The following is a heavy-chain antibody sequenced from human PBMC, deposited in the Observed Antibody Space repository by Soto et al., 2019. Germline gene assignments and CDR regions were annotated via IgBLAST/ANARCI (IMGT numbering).Heavy chain of an antibody. CDR1: GLTFSSYA. Sequence: GGSLRLSCAASGLTFSSYAMTWVRQAPGKGLEWVSAITGSGVSTYYADSVKGRFTISRDNSRNTLYLQMNSLRAEDTAVFYCAKESTSGTTLDYWGQGTLVTVSS. D-gene: IGHD2-2*01. V-gene: IGHV3-23*01. J-gene: IGHJ4*02. CDR3: AKESTSGTTLDY. CDR2: ITGSGVST.